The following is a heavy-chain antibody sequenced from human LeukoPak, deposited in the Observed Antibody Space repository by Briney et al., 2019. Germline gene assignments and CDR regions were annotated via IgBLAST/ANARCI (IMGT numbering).Heavy chain of an antibody. V-gene: IGHV3-21*01. CDR2: ISTTSAYI. CDR3: ARGLSKGQYGSGSLDS. D-gene: IGHD3-10*01. J-gene: IGHJ4*02. CDR1: GFTFSNYS. Sequence: PGGSLRLSCAASGFTFSNYSMNWVRQAPGKGLGWVSSISTTSAYIYYANSLRGRFTISRDNAKNSLFLQLNSLRAADTAVYFCARGLSKGQYGSGSLDSWGQGTLVTVSS.